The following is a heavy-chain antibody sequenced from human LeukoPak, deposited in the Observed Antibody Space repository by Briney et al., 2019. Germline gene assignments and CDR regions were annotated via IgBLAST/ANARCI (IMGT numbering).Heavy chain of an antibody. Sequence: GGSLRLSCAASGFTFSSYAMSWVRQAPGKGLEWVSAISGSGGSTYYADSVKGRFTISRDNSKNSLYLQMNSLRAEDTALYYCAKDIVGYCSGGSCFYGMDVWGQGTTVTVSS. V-gene: IGHV3-23*01. D-gene: IGHD2-15*01. CDR3: AKDIVGYCSGGSCFYGMDV. J-gene: IGHJ6*02. CDR2: ISGSGGST. CDR1: GFTFSSYA.